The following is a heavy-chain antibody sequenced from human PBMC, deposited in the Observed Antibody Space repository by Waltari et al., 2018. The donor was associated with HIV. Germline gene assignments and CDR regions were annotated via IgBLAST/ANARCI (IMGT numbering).Heavy chain of an antibody. V-gene: IGHV1-46*01. CDR1: GYTFTSYY. Sequence: QVQLVQSGAEVKKPGASVKVSCKASGYTFTSYYMHWVRQAPGQGLEWMGIINPRGGSTSYAQKFQGRVTMTRDTSTSTVYMELSSLRSEDTAVYYCAGAVGYCTNGVCSLDYWGQGTLVTVSS. J-gene: IGHJ4*02. CDR3: AGAVGYCTNGVCSLDY. D-gene: IGHD2-8*01. CDR2: INPRGGST.